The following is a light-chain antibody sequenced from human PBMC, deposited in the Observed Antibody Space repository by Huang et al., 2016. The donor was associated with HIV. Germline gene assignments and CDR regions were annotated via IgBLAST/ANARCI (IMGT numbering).Light chain of an antibody. V-gene: IGKV1-39*01. J-gene: IGKJ4*01. CDR3: QQSYSTPLT. Sequence: DIQMTPSPSSLSASVGDRVTITCRASQSISSYLNWYQQKPGKAPKLLIYAASSLQSGVPSRFSGSGSGTEFTLTISSLQPEEFATNYCQQSYSTPLTFGGGTKVEIK. CDR2: AAS. CDR1: QSISSY.